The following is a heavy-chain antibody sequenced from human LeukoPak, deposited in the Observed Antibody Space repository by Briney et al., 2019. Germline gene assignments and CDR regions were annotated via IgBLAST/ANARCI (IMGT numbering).Heavy chain of an antibody. D-gene: IGHD6-6*01. V-gene: IGHV3-20*04. CDR2: INWNGGST. Sequence: GGSLRLSCAASGFTFDDYGMSWVRQAPGKGLEWVSGINWNGGSTGYADSVKGRFTIPRDNAKNSLHLQMNSLRAEDTALYYCARDGTGSSTSYWGQGTLVTVSS. CDR3: ARDGTGSSTSY. J-gene: IGHJ4*02. CDR1: GFTFDDYG.